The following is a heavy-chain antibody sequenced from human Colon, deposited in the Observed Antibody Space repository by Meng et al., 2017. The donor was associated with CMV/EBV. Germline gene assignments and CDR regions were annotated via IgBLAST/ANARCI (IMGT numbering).Heavy chain of an antibody. Sequence: QVLLVQSGAEVRMAGASVKVSCKASGYSFTGYYIHWVRQAPGQGLEWMGWMDPTTGRTDYAQKFQGTVTMTRDTSISTAYLELSRLTSDDTAVYYCASHSSYVWGSHHWGQGTLVTVSS. CDR1: GYSFTGYY. D-gene: IGHD3-16*01. V-gene: IGHV1-2*02. CDR3: ASHSSYVWGSHH. CDR2: MDPTTGRT. J-gene: IGHJ1*01.